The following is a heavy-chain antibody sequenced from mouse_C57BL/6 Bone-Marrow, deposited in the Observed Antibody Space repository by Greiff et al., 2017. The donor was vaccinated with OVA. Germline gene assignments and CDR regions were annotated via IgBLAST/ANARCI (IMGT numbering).Heavy chain of an antibody. CDR3: ARRRLPFAY. CDR2: ISSGGSYT. Sequence: DVKLVESGGDLVKPGGSLKLSCAASGFTFSSYGMSWVRQTPDKRLEWVATISSGGSYTYYPDSVKGRFTISRDNAKNTLYLQTSSLKSEDTAMYYCARRRLPFAYWGQGTLVTVSA. V-gene: IGHV5-6*02. D-gene: IGHD2-2*01. CDR1: GFTFSSYG. J-gene: IGHJ3*01.